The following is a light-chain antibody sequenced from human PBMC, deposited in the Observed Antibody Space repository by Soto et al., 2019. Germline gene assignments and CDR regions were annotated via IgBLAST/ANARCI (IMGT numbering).Light chain of an antibody. CDR2: DAS. J-gene: IGKJ4*01. CDR3: QQYGSL. V-gene: IGKV3-20*01. Sequence: EIVLTQSPGTLSLSPGERATLSCRASQSVSSSYLAWYQQKPGQAPRLLIYDASSRATGIPDRFSGSGSGTDFTLTISRLEPEDFEVYYCQQYGSLFGGGTKVEIK. CDR1: QSVSSSY.